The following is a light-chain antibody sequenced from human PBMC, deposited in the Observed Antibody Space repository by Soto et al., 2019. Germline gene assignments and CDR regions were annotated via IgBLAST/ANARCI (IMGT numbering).Light chain of an antibody. CDR1: DVGSFNL. CDR2: EGK. Sequence: QSALTQPASVSGSPGQSITISCSDVGSFNLVSWYQQHPGKAPKLTVYEGKKRPSGVSYRFSGSKSGNTASLTISGLQAEDEAAYYCCSYTGNTWVFGGGTQLTVL. J-gene: IGLJ3*02. V-gene: IGLV2-23*01. CDR3: CSYTGNTWV.